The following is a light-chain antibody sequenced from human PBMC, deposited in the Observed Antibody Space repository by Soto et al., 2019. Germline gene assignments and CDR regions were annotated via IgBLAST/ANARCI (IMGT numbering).Light chain of an antibody. CDR1: QSISTY. CDR2: KAS. CDR3: RQSKSTRLS. V-gene: IGKV1-39*01. Sequence: DIQMTQSPSSLSASMGDRVALTCRASQSISTYLNWYQQKPGKAPKLLIYKASTLQSGVPSRFSGSESGTEFILTIGSLQRDDFPTYNCRQSKSTRLSFGGGTKVEIK. J-gene: IGKJ4*01.